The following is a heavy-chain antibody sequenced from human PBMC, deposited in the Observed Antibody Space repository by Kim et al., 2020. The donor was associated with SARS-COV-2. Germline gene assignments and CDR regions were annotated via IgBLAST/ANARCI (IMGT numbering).Heavy chain of an antibody. D-gene: IGHD1-26*01. CDR1: GFTFGDYA. CDR2: IRSKAYGGTT. CDR3: TSGEPRDY. V-gene: IGHV3-49*04. Sequence: GGSLRLSCTASGFTFGDYAMSWVRQAPGKGLEWVGFIRSKAYGGTTEYAASVKGRFTISRDDSKSIAYLQMNSLKTEDTAVYYCTSGEPRDYWGQGTLVTVSS. J-gene: IGHJ4*02.